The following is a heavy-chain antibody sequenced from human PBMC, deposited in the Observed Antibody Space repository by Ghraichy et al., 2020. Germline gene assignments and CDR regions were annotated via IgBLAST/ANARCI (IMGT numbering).Heavy chain of an antibody. CDR2: IGQDGSEK. CDR1: GINFNHYW. CDR3: ALHTLTGWCILDD. J-gene: IGHJ4*02. V-gene: IGHV3-7*03. D-gene: IGHD3-9*01. Sequence: GGSLRLSCAASGINFNHYWVSWVRQAPGKGLEWVANIGQDGSEKYYVDSVNGRFTISRDNAKKSLSHQMDSLRVEDTALYYCALHTLTGWCILDDWGQGTLVIVSS.